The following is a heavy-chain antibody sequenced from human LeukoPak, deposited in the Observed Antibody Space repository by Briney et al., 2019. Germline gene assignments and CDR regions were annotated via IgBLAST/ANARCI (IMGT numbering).Heavy chain of an antibody. CDR3: AKKGGGVTLNYYYYYMDV. CDR2: ISGSGGST. J-gene: IGHJ6*03. CDR1: GFTFSSYA. D-gene: IGHD2-21*02. V-gene: IGHV3-23*01. Sequence: GGSLRLSCAASGFTFSSYAMSWVRQAPGKGLEWASAISGSGGSTYYADSVKGRFTISRDNSKNTLYLQMNSLRAEDTAVYYCAKKGGGVTLNYYYYYMDVWGKGTTVTVSS.